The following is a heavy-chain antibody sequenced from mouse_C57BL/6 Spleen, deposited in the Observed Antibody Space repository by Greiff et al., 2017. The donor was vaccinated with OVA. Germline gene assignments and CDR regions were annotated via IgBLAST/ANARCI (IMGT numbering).Heavy chain of an antibody. Sequence: LVESGPELVKPGASVKISCKASGYAFSSSWMNWVKQRPGKGLEWIGRIYPGDGDTNYNGKFKGKATLTADKSSSTAYMQLSSLTSEDSAVYFGARGDTMVTTEFAYWGQGTLVTVSA. D-gene: IGHD2-2*01. CDR3: ARGDTMVTTEFAY. J-gene: IGHJ3*01. CDR1: GYAFSSSW. V-gene: IGHV1-82*01. CDR2: IYPGDGDT.